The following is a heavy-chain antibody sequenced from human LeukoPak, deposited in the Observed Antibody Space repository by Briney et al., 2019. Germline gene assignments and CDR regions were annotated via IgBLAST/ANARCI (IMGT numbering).Heavy chain of an antibody. CDR2: INHSGST. V-gene: IGHV4-34*01. CDR3: AASGGDELMVYAIQWFDP. Sequence: PSETLSLTCAVYGGSFSGYCWSWIRQPPGKGLEWIGEINHSGSTNYNPSLKSRVTISVDTSKNQFSLKLSSVTAADTAVYYCAASGGDELMVYAIQWFDPWGQGTLVTVSS. CDR1: GGSFSGYC. D-gene: IGHD2-8*01. J-gene: IGHJ5*02.